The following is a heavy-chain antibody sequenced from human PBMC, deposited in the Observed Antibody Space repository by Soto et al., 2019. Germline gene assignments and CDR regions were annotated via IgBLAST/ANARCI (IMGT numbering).Heavy chain of an antibody. J-gene: IGHJ6*02. CDR2: ISGSGGST. V-gene: IGHV3-23*01. CDR1: VFTFISYA. D-gene: IGHD2-2*01. CDR3: AKDHCSSTSCYIDIYYYYGMDV. Sequence: GWSLRLSCASSVFTFISYAMSWVRQAPGKGLEWVSAISGSGGSTYYADSVKGRFTISRDNSKNTLYLQMNSLRAEDTAVYYCAKDHCSSTSCYIDIYYYYGMDVWGQGTTVTVSS.